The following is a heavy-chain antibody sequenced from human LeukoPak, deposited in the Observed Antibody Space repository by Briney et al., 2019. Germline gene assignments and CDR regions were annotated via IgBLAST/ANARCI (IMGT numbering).Heavy chain of an antibody. CDR1: GGSISSSNW. V-gene: IGHV4-4*02. Sequence: SETLSLTCAVSGGSISSSNWWSWVRQPPGKGLEWIGEIYHSGSTNYNPSLKSRVTMSVDKSKNQFSLKLSSVTAADTAVYYCARLGLEYSSGWYDYWGQGTLVTVSS. J-gene: IGHJ4*02. D-gene: IGHD6-19*01. CDR2: IYHSGST. CDR3: ARLGLEYSSGWYDY.